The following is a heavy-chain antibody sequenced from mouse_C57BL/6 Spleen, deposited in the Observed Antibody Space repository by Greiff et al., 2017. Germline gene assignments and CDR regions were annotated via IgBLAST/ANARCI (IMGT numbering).Heavy chain of an antibody. J-gene: IGHJ3*01. Sequence: EVQLVESGAELVRPGASVKLSCTASGFNIKDYYMHWVKQRPEQGLEWIGRIDPEDGDTEYAPKFQGKATMTADTSSNTAYLQLSSLTSEDTAVYYCATGTMVTTDSSWFAYWGQGTLVTVSA. CDR2: IDPEDGDT. V-gene: IGHV14-1*01. D-gene: IGHD2-2*01. CDR3: ATGTMVTTDSSWFAY. CDR1: GFNIKDYY.